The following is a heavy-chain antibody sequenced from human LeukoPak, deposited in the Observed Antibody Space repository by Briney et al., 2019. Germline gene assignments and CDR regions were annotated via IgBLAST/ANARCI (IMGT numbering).Heavy chain of an antibody. CDR3: AREGYGSGPPPNAFDI. J-gene: IGHJ3*02. Sequence: PSETLSLTCTVSGASFSNYYWNWIRQPPGKGLEWIGSIHHSRSTYYNPSLKSRVIISVDTSKNQVSLKLSSVTAADTAVYYCAREGYGSGPPPNAFDIWGQGTMVTVSS. CDR1: GASFSNYY. CDR2: IHHSRST. D-gene: IGHD3-10*01. V-gene: IGHV4-38-2*02.